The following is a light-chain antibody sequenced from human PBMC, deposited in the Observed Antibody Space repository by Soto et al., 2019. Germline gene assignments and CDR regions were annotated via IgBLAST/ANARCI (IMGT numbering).Light chain of an antibody. CDR3: QQSYSTPRVT. V-gene: IGKV1-39*01. Sequence: DILMTHSPSSLSSSVGDRVTITCRASQSISSYLNWYQQKPGKAPKLLIYAASSLQSGVPSRFSGSGSGTDFTLTISSLQPEDFATYYCQQSYSTPRVTFGQGTRLEIK. CDR2: AAS. J-gene: IGKJ5*01. CDR1: QSISSY.